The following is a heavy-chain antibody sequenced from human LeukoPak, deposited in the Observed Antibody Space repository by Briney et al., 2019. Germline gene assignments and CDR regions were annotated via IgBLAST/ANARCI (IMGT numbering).Heavy chain of an antibody. V-gene: IGHV1-69*05. CDR3: AIYKSLFQTMYYFDY. CDR2: IIPIFGTA. CDR1: GGTFSRYA. D-gene: IGHD3-22*01. J-gene: IGHJ4*02. Sequence: GASVKVSCKASGGTFSRYAISWVRQAPGQGLEWMGGIIPIFGTANYAQKFQGRVTITTDESTSTAYMELSSLRSEHTAVYYCAIYKSLFQTMYYFDYSGEGALVTVSS.